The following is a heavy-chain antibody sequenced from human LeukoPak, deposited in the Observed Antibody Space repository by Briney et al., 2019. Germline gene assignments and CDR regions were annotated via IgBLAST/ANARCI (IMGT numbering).Heavy chain of an antibody. CDR1: GDSISSYY. CDR3: ARISVAGTRLADY. V-gene: IGHV4-4*07. Sequence: SETLSLTCTVSGDSISSYYWSWIRQPAGRGLEWIGRIYVSGSTNYNPSLKSRVTMSVDTSRNQLSLKLSSVTAADTAVYYCARISVAGTRLADYWGQGTLVTVSS. J-gene: IGHJ4*02. D-gene: IGHD6-19*01. CDR2: IYVSGST.